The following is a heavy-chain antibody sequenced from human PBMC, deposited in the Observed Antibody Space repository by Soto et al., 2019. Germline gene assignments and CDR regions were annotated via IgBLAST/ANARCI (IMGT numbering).Heavy chain of an antibody. J-gene: IGHJ6*02. V-gene: IGHV3-23*01. CDR2: LRDAGSSP. Sequence: PGGSLRLSCAASGFTFSAYAMSWVRQAPGKGLEWVSALRDAGSSPYYTDSVKGRFTISRDNSKNTLYLQMDSLRTDDTALYYCAKMTSDSYGRNYGMDVWGQGTTVTVSS. D-gene: IGHD5-18*01. CDR3: AKMTSDSYGRNYGMDV. CDR1: GFTFSAYA.